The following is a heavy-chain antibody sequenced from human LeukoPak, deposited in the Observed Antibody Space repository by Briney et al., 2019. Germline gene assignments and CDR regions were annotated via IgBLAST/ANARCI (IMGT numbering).Heavy chain of an antibody. CDR1: GFSFSSYT. V-gene: IGHV3-21*06. D-gene: IGHD4-11*01. CDR3: AKDAQRGFDYSNSLEH. J-gene: IGHJ5*02. Sequence: GGSLRLSCAASGFSFSSYTMTWVRQAPGKGLEWVSSISSAGRHIYADSVKGRFTISRDNAKNSLFLQMSSLRVEDTAVYYCAKDAQRGFDYSNSLEHWGQGSLVIVSS. CDR2: ISSAGRH.